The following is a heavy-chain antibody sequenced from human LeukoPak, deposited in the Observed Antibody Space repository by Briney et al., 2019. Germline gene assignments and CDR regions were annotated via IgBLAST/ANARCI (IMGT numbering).Heavy chain of an antibody. D-gene: IGHD1-26*01. J-gene: IGHJ4*02. Sequence: GGSLRLSCAASGFTFSSYSMNLVRQAPGKGLEWVSSISSSGNYIYYADSMKGRFTISRDNAKSSVYPQMNSLRADDTAIYYCSRDHFHAGSYYFYWGQGTLVTVSS. CDR1: GFTFSSYS. V-gene: IGHV3-21*01. CDR2: ISSSGNYI. CDR3: SRDHFHAGSYYFY.